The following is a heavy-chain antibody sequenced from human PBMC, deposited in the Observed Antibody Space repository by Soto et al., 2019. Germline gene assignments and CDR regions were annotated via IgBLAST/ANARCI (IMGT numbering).Heavy chain of an antibody. CDR3: ARVSVEYGSGSYYNVYYYYYGMDV. CDR1: GGTFSSYA. Sequence: SVKVSCKASGGTFSSYAISWVRQAPGQGLEWMGGIIPIFGTANYAQKFQGRVTITADESTSTAYMELSSLRSEDAAVYYCARVSVEYGSGSYYNVYYYYYGMDVWGQGTTVTVSS. D-gene: IGHD3-10*01. CDR2: IIPIFGTA. V-gene: IGHV1-69*13. J-gene: IGHJ6*02.